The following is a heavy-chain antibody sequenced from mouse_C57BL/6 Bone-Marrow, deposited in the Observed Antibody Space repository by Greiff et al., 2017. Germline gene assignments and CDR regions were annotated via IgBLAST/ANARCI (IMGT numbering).Heavy chain of an antibody. D-gene: IGHD2-1*01. Sequence: EVKVVESGGDLVKPGGSLKLSCAASGFTFSSYGMSWVRQTPDKRLEWVATISSGDSYTYYPDSVKGRFTISRDNAKNTLYLQMSSLKSEDTAMYYCARDGNPFAYWGQGTLVTVSA. J-gene: IGHJ3*01. CDR2: ISSGDSYT. V-gene: IGHV5-6*01. CDR3: ARDGNPFAY. CDR1: GFTFSSYG.